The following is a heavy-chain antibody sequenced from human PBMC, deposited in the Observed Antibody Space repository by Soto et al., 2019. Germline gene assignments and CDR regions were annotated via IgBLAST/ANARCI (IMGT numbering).Heavy chain of an antibody. CDR3: SSYSYVSGSRSFDY. Sequence: EVQLVESGGGLVQPGGSLRLSCAASGFPFSSYWMSWVRQAPGKGLEWVANIKQDGTETYYLDSVKGRFTISRDNAKTSLYLQMNSLRAEDTAVYYCSSYSYVSGSRSFDYWGQGTLVTVSS. V-gene: IGHV3-7*05. J-gene: IGHJ4*02. CDR2: IKQDGTET. CDR1: GFPFSSYW. D-gene: IGHD3-10*01.